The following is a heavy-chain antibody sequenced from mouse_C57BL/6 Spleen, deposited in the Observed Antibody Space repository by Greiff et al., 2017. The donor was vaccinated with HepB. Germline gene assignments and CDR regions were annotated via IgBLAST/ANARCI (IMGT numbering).Heavy chain of an antibody. J-gene: IGHJ2*01. CDR3: ARYTTVVANYFDY. CDR1: GYTFTSYW. D-gene: IGHD1-1*01. Sequence: VQLVESGAELAKPGASVKLSCKASGYTFTSYWMHWVKQRPGQGLEWLGYINPSSGYTKYNQKFKDKATLTADKSSSTAYMQLSSLTYEDSAVYYCARYTTVVANYFDYWGQGTTLTVSS. CDR2: INPSSGYT. V-gene: IGHV1-7*01.